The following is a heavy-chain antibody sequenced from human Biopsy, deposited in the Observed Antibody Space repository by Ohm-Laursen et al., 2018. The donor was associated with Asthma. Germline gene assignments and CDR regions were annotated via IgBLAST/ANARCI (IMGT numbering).Heavy chain of an antibody. J-gene: IGHJ6*02. CDR1: GGTFSNYA. CDR2: IIPMFGTT. Sequence: SSVKVPCKASGGTFSNYAISWVRQAPGQGLEWMGGIIPMFGTTNYAQKFQGRVTITADESTSTAYMELSSLRSDDTAVYFCARAVDYSHYYGIDVWGQGTTVTVS. V-gene: IGHV1-69*01. D-gene: IGHD3-10*01. CDR3: ARAVDYSHYYGIDV.